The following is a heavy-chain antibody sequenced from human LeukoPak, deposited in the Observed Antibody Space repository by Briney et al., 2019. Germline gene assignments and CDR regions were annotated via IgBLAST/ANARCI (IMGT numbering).Heavy chain of an antibody. D-gene: IGHD1-14*01. Sequence: SETLSLTCAVYGGSFSGDYWSWLRQPPGKGLEWMGEINHSGSTNYNPSLKSRVTISVDTSKNQFSLKLSSVTAAGTAVYYCARGRRTYYMDVWGKGTTVTVSS. CDR1: GGSFSGDY. J-gene: IGHJ6*03. CDR3: ARGRRTYYMDV. V-gene: IGHV4-34*01. CDR2: INHSGST.